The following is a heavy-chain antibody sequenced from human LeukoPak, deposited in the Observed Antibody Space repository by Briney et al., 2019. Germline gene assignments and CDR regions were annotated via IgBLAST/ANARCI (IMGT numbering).Heavy chain of an antibody. J-gene: IGHJ4*02. V-gene: IGHV3-23*01. CDR1: GFTFSSYA. Sequence: PGGSLRLSCAASGFTFSSYAMSWVRQAPGKGLEWVSAISGSGGSTYYADSVKGRFTISRDNSKNTLYLQMNSLRAEDTAVYYCAKDTPRYCSSTSCYVANPPYWGQGTLVTVSS. CDR2: ISGSGGST. CDR3: AKDTPRYCSSTSCYVANPPY. D-gene: IGHD2-2*01.